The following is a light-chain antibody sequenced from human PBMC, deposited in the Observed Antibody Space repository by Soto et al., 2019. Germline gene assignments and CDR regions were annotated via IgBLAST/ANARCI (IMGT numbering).Light chain of an antibody. J-gene: IGKJ3*01. CDR3: QQYDSWPPLFT. V-gene: IGKV3-15*01. CDR1: QSVSSN. CDR2: GTS. Sequence: EIIMTQSPATLSVSPGERATLSCRASQSVSSNLAWYRQRPGQAPRLLIYGTSNRATGIPDRFSGSGSGTEFTLTISSLHSEDFAVYYCQQYDSWPPLFTFGPGTKVDLK.